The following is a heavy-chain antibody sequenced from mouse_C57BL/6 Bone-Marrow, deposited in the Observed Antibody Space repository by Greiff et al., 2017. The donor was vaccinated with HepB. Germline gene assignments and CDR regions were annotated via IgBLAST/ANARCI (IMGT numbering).Heavy chain of an antibody. J-gene: IGHJ2*01. CDR2: ISNGGGST. V-gene: IGHV5-12*01. D-gene: IGHD1-1*01. CDR3: ARRVGSSYFDY. Sequence: DVMLVESGGGLVQPGGSLKLSCAASGFTFSDYYMYWVRQTPEKRLEWVAYISNGGGSTYYPDTVKGRFTISRDNAKNTLYLQMSRLKSEDTAMYYCARRVGSSYFDYWGQGTTLTVSS. CDR1: GFTFSDYY.